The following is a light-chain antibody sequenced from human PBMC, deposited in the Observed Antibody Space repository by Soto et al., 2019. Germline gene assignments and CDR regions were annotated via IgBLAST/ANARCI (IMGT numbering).Light chain of an antibody. J-gene: IGKJ4*01. Sequence: EIVLTQSPATLSLSPGERATLSCRASQSVSSYLAWYQQKPGQAPRLLIYDASNRATGIPARFSGSGSGTDFTLTISSLEPEDFAVYYRQHFTFVGGTKVDIK. CDR2: DAS. CDR3: QHFT. CDR1: QSVSSY. V-gene: IGKV3-11*01.